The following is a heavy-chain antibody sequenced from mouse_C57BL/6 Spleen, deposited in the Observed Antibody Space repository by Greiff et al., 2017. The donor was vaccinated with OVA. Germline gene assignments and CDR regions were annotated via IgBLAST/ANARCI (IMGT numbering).Heavy chain of an antibody. Sequence: VQLQQSGPELVKPGASVKISCKASGYTFTDYYMNWVKQSHGKSLEWIGDINPKHGGTRYNQKIKGKATLTVDKSSSTAYMELRSLTSEDSAVYYCARVGGYYAPGNYFDYWGQGTTLTVSS. CDR3: ARVGGYYAPGNYFDY. CDR2: INPKHGGT. CDR1: GYTFTDYY. V-gene: IGHV1-26*01. J-gene: IGHJ2*01. D-gene: IGHD1-1*01.